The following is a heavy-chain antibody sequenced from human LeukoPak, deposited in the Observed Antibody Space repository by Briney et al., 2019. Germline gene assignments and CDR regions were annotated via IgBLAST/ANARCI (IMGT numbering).Heavy chain of an antibody. Sequence: GGSLRLSCAASGFTFSSYAMSWVRQAPGKGLEWVSAISGSGGSTYYADSVKGRFTISRDNSKNTLYLQMNSLRAEDTAVYYCAKRMGVTGGYCYYGMDVWGQGTTVTVSS. D-gene: IGHD2-21*02. CDR1: GFTFSSYA. CDR3: AKRMGVTGGYCYYGMDV. CDR2: ISGSGGST. V-gene: IGHV3-23*01. J-gene: IGHJ6*02.